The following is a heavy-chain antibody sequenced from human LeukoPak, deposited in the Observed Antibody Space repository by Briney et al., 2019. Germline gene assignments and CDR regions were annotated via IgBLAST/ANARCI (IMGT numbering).Heavy chain of an antibody. CDR2: ITYIGST. D-gene: IGHD3-3*01. CDR1: GGSVSSSSHY. V-gene: IGHV4-39*07. J-gene: IGHJ4*02. CDR3: ARVFGVVNYYFDY. Sequence: SETLSLTCTVSGGSVSSSSHYCGWIRQPPGKGLEWIGSITYIGSTYYNPSLSSRVTISADTSKNQFSLKLTSVTAADTAVYYCARVFGVVNYYFDYWGQGTLVTVSS.